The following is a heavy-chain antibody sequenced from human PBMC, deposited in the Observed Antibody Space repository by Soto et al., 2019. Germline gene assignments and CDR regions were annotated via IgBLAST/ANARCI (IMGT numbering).Heavy chain of an antibody. J-gene: IGHJ5*02. CDR1: GGSISSYY. D-gene: IGHD3-3*01. CDR3: AREYYDFWSASGPHWFDP. CDR2: IYYSGST. V-gene: IGHV4-59*01. Sequence: PSETLSLTRTVSGGSISSYYGSWIRQPPGKGLEWIGYIYYSGSTNYNPSLKSRVTISVDTSKNQFSLKLSSVTAADTAVYYCAREYYDFWSASGPHWFDPWGQGTLVTVS.